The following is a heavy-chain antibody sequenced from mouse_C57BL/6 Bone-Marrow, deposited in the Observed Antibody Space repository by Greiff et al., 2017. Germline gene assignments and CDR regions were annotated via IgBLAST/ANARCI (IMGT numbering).Heavy chain of an antibody. CDR3: AIEETAQAPFAY. Sequence: VQLQQPGAELVKPGASVKVSCKASGYTFTSYWMHWVKQRPGQGLEWIGRIHPSDSATNYNQKVKGKATLTVDKSSSTAYMQLSSLTSEDSAVYYCAIEETAQAPFAYWGQGTLVTVSA. CDR2: IHPSDSAT. V-gene: IGHV1-74*01. D-gene: IGHD3-2*02. CDR1: GYTFTSYW. J-gene: IGHJ3*01.